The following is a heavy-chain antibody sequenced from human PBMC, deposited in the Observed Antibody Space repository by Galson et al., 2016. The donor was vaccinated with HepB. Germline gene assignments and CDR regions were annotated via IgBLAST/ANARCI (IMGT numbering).Heavy chain of an antibody. Sequence: SVKVSCKASGGTFNSHAISWVRQAPGQGLEWMGGIMPAFGTSTYAQKFQARATITADESTSTAYLELSSLRSEDTAVYYCASSPYYYDSSGYSFRWYLDYWGQGTLVTVSS. CDR1: GGTFNSHA. J-gene: IGHJ4*02. CDR3: ASSPYYYDSSGYSFRWYLDY. V-gene: IGHV1-69*13. CDR2: IMPAFGTS. D-gene: IGHD3-22*01.